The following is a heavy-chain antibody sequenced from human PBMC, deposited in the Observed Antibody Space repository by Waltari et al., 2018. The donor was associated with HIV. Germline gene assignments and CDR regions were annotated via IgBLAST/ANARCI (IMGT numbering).Heavy chain of an antibody. CDR3: VAARDELGATGGWEY. V-gene: IGHV4-61*02. CDR1: GDSLRRDKFY. J-gene: IGHJ4*02. Sequence: QVQLQESGPGLVKPSQTLSLTCSVSGDSLRRDKFYWSWIRQPAGKGLEWIGRVYTSGSTNSNESRQSRATVSMNASKNLLSLKLFSVTAADTAVYYCVAARDELGATGGWEYWGQGTLVIVSS. D-gene: IGHD1-26*01. CDR2: VYTSGST.